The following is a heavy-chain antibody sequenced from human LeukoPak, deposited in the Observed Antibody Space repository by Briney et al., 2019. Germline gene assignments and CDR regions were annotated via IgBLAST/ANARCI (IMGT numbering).Heavy chain of an antibody. CDR2: ISGSGGST. V-gene: IGHV3-23*01. D-gene: IGHD2-15*01. Sequence: GGSLRLSCAASGFTFSSYAMSWVRQAPGKGLEWVSAISGSGGSTYYADSVKGRFTISRDNAKNSLYLQMNSLRAEDTAVYYCARRWDLLLWYFDLWGRGTLVTVSS. CDR3: ARRWDLLLWYFDL. J-gene: IGHJ2*01. CDR1: GFTFSSYA.